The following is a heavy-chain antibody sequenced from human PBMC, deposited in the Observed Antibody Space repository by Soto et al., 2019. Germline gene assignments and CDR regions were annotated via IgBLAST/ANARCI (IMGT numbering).Heavy chain of an antibody. Sequence: GGSLRLSCAASGFTFSDYYMSWIRQAPGKGLEWVSYISSSGSTIYYADSVKGRFTISRDNAKNSLYLQMNSLRAEDTAVYYCARDEYYYDSSGYGFDYWGQGTLVTVSS. CDR3: ARDEYYYDSSGYGFDY. V-gene: IGHV3-11*01. CDR1: GFTFSDYY. J-gene: IGHJ4*02. CDR2: ISSSGSTI. D-gene: IGHD3-22*01.